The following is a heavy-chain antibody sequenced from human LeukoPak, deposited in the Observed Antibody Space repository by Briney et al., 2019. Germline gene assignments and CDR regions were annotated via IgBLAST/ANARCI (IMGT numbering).Heavy chain of an antibody. Sequence: SVKVSCKASGGTFSSYAISWVRQAPGQGLEWMRGIIPIFGTANYAQKFHGRVTITTDESTSTAYMELSSLRSEDTAVYYCARSRQLLYYYYYYMDVWGKGTTVTVSS. CDR1: GGTFSSYA. CDR2: IIPIFGTA. CDR3: ARSRQLLYYYYYYMDV. J-gene: IGHJ6*03. V-gene: IGHV1-69*05. D-gene: IGHD2-2*01.